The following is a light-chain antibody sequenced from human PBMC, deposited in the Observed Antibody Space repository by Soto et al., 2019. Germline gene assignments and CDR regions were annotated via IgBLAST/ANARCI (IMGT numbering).Light chain of an antibody. CDR2: GAS. CDR3: QQYYNWPPWT. Sequence: EIVMTQSPATLSVSPGERATLSCRASQTVNSNLAWYQQKPGQAPRLLIYGASNRATGIPARFSGSGSGTDFTLTISSLQSEDFAVYYCQQYYNWPPWTFGQGTKVEI. V-gene: IGKV3-15*01. CDR1: QTVNSN. J-gene: IGKJ1*01.